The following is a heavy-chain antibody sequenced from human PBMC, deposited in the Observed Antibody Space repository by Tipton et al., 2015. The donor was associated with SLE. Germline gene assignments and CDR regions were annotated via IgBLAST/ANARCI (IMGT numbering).Heavy chain of an antibody. CDR1: GGSFSGYY. D-gene: IGHD6-13*01. V-gene: IGHV4-34*01. J-gene: IGHJ6*02. CDR3: ARGISGYSSSWYYYYYGMDV. Sequence: TLSLTCAVYGGSFSGYYWSWIRQSPGKGLEWIGEINHSGSTNYNPSLKSRVTISVDTSKNQFSLKLNSVIAADTAVYYCARGISGYSSSWYYYYYGMDVWGQGTTVTVSS. CDR2: INHSGST.